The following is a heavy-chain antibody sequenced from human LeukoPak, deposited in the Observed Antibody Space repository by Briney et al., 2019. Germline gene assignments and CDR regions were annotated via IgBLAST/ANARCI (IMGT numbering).Heavy chain of an antibody. CDR3: ARWDRSIAAAGARRVDNFDC. CDR2: ISYSGRT. D-gene: IGHD6-13*01. CDR1: DDSIIRSNCY. V-gene: IGHV4-39*01. Sequence: KPSETLSLTCTVSDDSIIRSNCYWGWIRQAPGKGLEWIGSISYSGRTYYNPSLKGRVTISADTSKNQFSLKLSSVTAADTAVYYCARWDRSIAAAGARRVDNFDCWGQGTLVTVSS. J-gene: IGHJ4*02.